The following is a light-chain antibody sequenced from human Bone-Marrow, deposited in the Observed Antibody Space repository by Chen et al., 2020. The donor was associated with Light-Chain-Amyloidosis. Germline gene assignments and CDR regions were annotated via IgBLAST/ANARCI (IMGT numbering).Light chain of an antibody. Sequence: QSALTQPASVSGSPGQSIPIPCSGTSSDVGGDKHVSWYQQHPDKAPKLMIYEVTNRPSWVPDRFSGSKSDNTASLTISGLQTEDEADYFCSSYTITNTLVFGSGTRVTVL. CDR3: SSYTITNTLV. J-gene: IGLJ1*01. V-gene: IGLV2-14*01. CDR1: SSDVGGDKH. CDR2: EVT.